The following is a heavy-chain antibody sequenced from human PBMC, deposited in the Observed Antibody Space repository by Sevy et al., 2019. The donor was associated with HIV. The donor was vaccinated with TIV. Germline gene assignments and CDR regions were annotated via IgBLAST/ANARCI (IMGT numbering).Heavy chain of an antibody. CDR3: ARDAFMRLYYYDSSGYYYPFDY. V-gene: IGHV3-21*01. J-gene: IGHJ4*02. Sequence: GGSLRLSCAASGFTFSSYNINWVRQAPGKGLEWVSSISSSSRYINYADSVKGRFTISRDNVKYSLYLQMNSLRAEDTAVYYCARDAFMRLYYYDSSGYYYPFDYWGQGTLVTVSS. CDR1: GFTFSSYN. CDR2: ISSSSRYI. D-gene: IGHD3-22*01.